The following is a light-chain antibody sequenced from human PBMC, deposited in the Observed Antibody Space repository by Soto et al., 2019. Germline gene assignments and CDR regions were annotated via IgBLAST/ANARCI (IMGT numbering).Light chain of an antibody. V-gene: IGKV1-5*03. CDR1: QSIDSW. Sequence: DIQLTQSPSTLSASVGDRVTITCRASQSIDSWLAWYQQKPGRAPKLLIYQASSFASGVPSRFSGSGSGTEFTLTISSLQPDDFATYYCQQYRSYSWTFGQGSKVEIK. CDR2: QAS. CDR3: QQYRSYSWT. J-gene: IGKJ1*01.